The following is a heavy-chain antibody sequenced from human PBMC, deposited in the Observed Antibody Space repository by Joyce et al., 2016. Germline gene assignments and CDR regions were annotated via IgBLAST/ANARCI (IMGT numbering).Heavy chain of an antibody. CDR2: IGYDGNKK. CDR1: GFTFSMHG. Sequence: QVQLVESGGGVVQPGWSLRLSCAASGFTFSMHGMHWCRQAQGKGLEWVAAIGYDGNKKYYGDSVKGRFTISGDNSKNTLYLEMNSLRAEDMAVYYCARDRATMYAFGDFYGMDVWGQGTTVTVSS. V-gene: IGHV3-33*01. CDR3: ARDRATMYAFGDFYGMDV. J-gene: IGHJ6*02. D-gene: IGHD5-24*01.